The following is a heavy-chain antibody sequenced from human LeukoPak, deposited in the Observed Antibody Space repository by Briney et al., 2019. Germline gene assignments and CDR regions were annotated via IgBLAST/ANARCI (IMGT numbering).Heavy chain of an antibody. J-gene: IGHJ4*02. CDR2: INTDGSST. CDR1: GFTFSSYW. CDR3: AKVGSGWHPDY. D-gene: IGHD6-19*01. V-gene: IGHV3-74*01. Sequence: PGGSLRLSCAASGFTFSSYWMHWVRQAPGKGLVWVSRINTDGSSTSYADSVKGRFTISRDNSKNTLYLQMNSLRAEDTAVYYCAKVGSGWHPDYWGQGTLVTVSS.